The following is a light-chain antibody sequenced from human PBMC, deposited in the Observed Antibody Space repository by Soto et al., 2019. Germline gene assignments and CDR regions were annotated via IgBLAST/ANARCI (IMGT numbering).Light chain of an antibody. CDR3: QSFDTSLRGFV. V-gene: IGLV1-40*01. J-gene: IGLJ1*01. CDR2: DNN. CDR1: SSNIGAGYH. Sequence: QSALTQPPSVSGAPGQRVTISCTGSSSNIGAGYHVHWYQQLPGTAPKLLISDNNNRPSGVPDRFSGSKSGTSASLAISGLQAEDESDYYCQSFDTSLRGFVFGTGTKLTVL.